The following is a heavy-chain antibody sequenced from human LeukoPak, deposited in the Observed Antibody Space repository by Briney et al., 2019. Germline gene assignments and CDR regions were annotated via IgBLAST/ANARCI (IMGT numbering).Heavy chain of an antibody. CDR1: GFTFSSYE. D-gene: IGHD3-3*01. CDR2: ISSSGSTI. Sequence: GGSLRLSCAASGFTFSSYEMNWVRQDPGKGLEWVSYISSSGSTIYYADSVKGRFTISRDNAKNSLYLQMNSLRAEDTAVYYCARGTYYDFWSGYHVGWFDPWGQGTLVTVSS. CDR3: ARGTYYDFWSGYHVGWFDP. J-gene: IGHJ5*02. V-gene: IGHV3-48*03.